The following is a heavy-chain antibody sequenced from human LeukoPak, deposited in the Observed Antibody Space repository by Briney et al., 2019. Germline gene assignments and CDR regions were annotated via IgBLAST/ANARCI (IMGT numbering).Heavy chain of an antibody. CDR2: IYYSGST. CDR1: GGSISSGDYY. CDR3: ARLGNNWNDEWHY. D-gene: IGHD1-20*01. J-gene: IGHJ4*02. Sequence: PSETLSLTCTVSGGSISSGDYYWSWIRQPPGKGLEWIGYIYYSGSTYYNPSLKSRVTISVDTSKNQFSLKLSSVTAADTAVYYCARLGNNWNDEWHYWGQGTLVTVSS. V-gene: IGHV4-30-4*01.